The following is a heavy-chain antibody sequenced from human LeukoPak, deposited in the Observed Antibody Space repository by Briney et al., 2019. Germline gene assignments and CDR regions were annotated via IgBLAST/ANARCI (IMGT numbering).Heavy chain of an antibody. CDR3: AREGDHAFDI. CDR1: GGSISSYY. V-gene: IGHV4-59*01. CDR2: IYYSGST. J-gene: IGHJ3*02. D-gene: IGHD3-16*01. Sequence: SETLSLTCTVSGGSISSYYWSWIRQPPGKGLEWIGYIYYSGSTNYNPSLKSRVTISVDTSKNQFSLKLSSVTAPDTAVYYCAREGDHAFDIWGQGTMVTVSS.